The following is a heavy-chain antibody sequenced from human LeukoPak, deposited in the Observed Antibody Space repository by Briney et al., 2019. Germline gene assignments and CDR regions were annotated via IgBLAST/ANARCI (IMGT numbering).Heavy chain of an antibody. Sequence: GGSLRLSCAASGFTVSSNYMSWVRQAPGKGLEWVSVIYSGGNTYYADSVKGRFTISRDNSKNTLYLQMNSLRAEDTAVYYCARGYSGSYYYFDYWGQGTLVTVSS. CDR2: IYSGGNT. J-gene: IGHJ4*02. CDR3: ARGYSGSYYYFDY. CDR1: GFTVSSNY. D-gene: IGHD1-26*01. V-gene: IGHV3-53*01.